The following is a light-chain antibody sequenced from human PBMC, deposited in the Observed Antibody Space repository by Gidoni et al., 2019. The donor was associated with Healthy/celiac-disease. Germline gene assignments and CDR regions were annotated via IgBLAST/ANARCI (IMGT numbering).Light chain of an antibody. CDR3: ATWDDSLNGQV. CDR1: SSNIGSNL. J-gene: IGLJ1*01. V-gene: IGLV1-44*01. CDR2: SND. Sequence: QSVLTQPPSASGTPGQRVTISCSGSSSNIGSNLVNWYQQLPGTAPKLLIYSNDQRPSGVPDRFSGSKSGSSASLAISGLQSEDEADYYCATWDDSLNGQVFGTGTEVTVL.